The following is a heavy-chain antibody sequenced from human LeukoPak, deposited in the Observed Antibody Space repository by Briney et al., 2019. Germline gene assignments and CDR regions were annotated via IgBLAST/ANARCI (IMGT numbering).Heavy chain of an antibody. CDR1: GFTFSSYA. Sequence: GGSLRLSCAASGFTFSSYAMHWVRQAPGKGLEWVSYISSSSSTIYYADSVKGRFTISRDNAKNSLNLQMNSLRAEDTAVYYCATEGVAVAGTHDYWGQGTLVTVSS. CDR2: ISSSSSTI. J-gene: IGHJ4*02. D-gene: IGHD6-19*01. CDR3: ATEGVAVAGTHDY. V-gene: IGHV3-48*04.